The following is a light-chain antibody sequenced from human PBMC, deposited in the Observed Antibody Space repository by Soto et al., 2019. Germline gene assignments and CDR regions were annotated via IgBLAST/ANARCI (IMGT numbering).Light chain of an antibody. CDR1: SSNIGSKS. Sequence: QSVLTQPPSVSGTPGQRVNMSCSGSSSNIGSKSVSWYQHLPQTAPKLLIYSNNQHPSGVPGRFSGSKSGTSASLAISGLQSDDETQYYCAAWDASLNVLVFGGGTKLTVL. CDR2: SNN. V-gene: IGLV1-44*01. J-gene: IGLJ2*01. CDR3: AAWDASLNVLV.